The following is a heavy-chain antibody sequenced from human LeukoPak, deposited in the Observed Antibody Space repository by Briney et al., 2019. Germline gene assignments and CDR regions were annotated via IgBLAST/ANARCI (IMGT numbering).Heavy chain of an antibody. Sequence: SETLSLTCTVSGGSISSYYWSWIRQPPGKGLEWIGYIYYSGSTNYNPSLKSRVTISVDTSKNQFSLKLSSVTAADTAVYYCARGTFDYYDSSGYYYGYWGQGTLVTVSS. D-gene: IGHD3-22*01. CDR2: IYYSGST. V-gene: IGHV4-59*12. CDR3: ARGTFDYYDSSGYYYGY. CDR1: GGSISSYY. J-gene: IGHJ4*02.